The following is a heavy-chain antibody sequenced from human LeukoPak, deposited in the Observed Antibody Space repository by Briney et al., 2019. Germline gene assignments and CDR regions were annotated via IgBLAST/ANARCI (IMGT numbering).Heavy chain of an antibody. CDR1: GFTFSSYT. CDR3: ARDEIYYDSSGSSAFDI. D-gene: IGHD3-22*01. CDR2: ISSSSYYI. Sequence: GGSLRLSCAASGFTFSSYTMNWVRQAPGKGLEWVSSISSSSYYIYYAHSVKGRFTISRDNAKNSLYLQMNSLRAEDTAVYYCARDEIYYDSSGSSAFDIWGQGTMVTVSS. V-gene: IGHV3-21*01. J-gene: IGHJ3*02.